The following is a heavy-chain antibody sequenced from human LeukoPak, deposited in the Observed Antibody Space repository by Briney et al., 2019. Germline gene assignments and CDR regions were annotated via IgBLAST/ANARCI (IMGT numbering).Heavy chain of an antibody. CDR3: APSTIVGATLGFY. CDR1: GYTLTELS. CDR2: FDPEDGET. D-gene: IGHD1-26*01. Sequence: ASVKVSCKVSGYTLTELSMHWVRQAPGKGLEWTGGFDPEDGETIYAQKFQGRVAMTEDTSTDTAYTELSSLRYEDTAVYYCAPSTIVGATLGFYWGQGTLVTVSS. J-gene: IGHJ4*02. V-gene: IGHV1-24*01.